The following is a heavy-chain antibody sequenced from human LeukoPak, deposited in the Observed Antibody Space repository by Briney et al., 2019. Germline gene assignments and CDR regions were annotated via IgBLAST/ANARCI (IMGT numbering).Heavy chain of an antibody. CDR2: VNQSRMP. D-gene: IGHD4-23*01. J-gene: IGHJ5*02. V-gene: IGHV4-34*01. CDR3: ARGRGNRSWFDP. CDR1: GGSLNSYY. Sequence: KPSETLSLTCGVSGGSLNSYYWIWIRQPPGKGLEWIGEVNQSRMPNYHPSLKSRVTISIDMSNNHFSLKLTSVTAADTAVYYCARGRGNRSWFDPWGQGTLVSVSS.